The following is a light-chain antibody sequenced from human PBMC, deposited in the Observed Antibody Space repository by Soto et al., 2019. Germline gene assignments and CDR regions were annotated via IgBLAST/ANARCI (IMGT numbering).Light chain of an antibody. CDR3: NSYTTSSTYV. Sequence: QSVLTQPASVSGSPGQSITISCTGTSTDVGGYDYVSWYQHRPGEAPKLMIFEVTKRPSGVSNRFSGSKSGNTASLTISGLQAEDEADYFCNSYTTSSTYVFGSGTQLTVL. J-gene: IGLJ1*01. CDR2: EVT. V-gene: IGLV2-14*01. CDR1: STDVGGYDY.